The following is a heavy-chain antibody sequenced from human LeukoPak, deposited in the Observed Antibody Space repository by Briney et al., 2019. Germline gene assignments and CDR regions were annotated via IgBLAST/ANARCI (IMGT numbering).Heavy chain of an antibody. D-gene: IGHD1-1*01. CDR1: GFTFSSYA. Sequence: PGGSLRLSCAASGFTFSSYAMHWVRQAPGKGLEWVAVISYDGSNKYYADPVKGRFTISRDNSKSTLYLQMNSLRAEDSAEYYCAKSLLTTATGTGRAFDIWGQGTMVTVSA. J-gene: IGHJ3*02. CDR2: ISYDGSNK. V-gene: IGHV3-30-3*01. CDR3: AKSLLTTATGTGRAFDI.